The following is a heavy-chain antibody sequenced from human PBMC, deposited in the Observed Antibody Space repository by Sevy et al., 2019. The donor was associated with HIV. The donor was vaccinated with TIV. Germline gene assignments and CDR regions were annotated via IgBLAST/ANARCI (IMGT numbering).Heavy chain of an antibody. D-gene: IGHD3-9*01. V-gene: IGHV3-23*01. J-gene: IGHJ4*02. Sequence: GGSLRLSCAASGFTFSSYAMSWVRQAPGKGLEWVSAISGSGGSTYYADSVKGRFTISRDNSKNTLYLQMNSLRAEDTAVYYCAEAGNFDWLLPLLFYFDYWGQGTLVTVSS. CDR2: ISGSGGST. CDR3: AEAGNFDWLLPLLFYFDY. CDR1: GFTFSSYA.